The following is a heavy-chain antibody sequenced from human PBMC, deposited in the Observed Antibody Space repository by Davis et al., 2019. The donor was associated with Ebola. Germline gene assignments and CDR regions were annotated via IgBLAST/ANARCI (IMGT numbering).Heavy chain of an antibody. V-gene: IGHV3-30*02. CDR3: AKDSYEGPRYYYYMDV. J-gene: IGHJ6*03. Sequence: GESLKISCAASGFTFSSYSMNWVRQAPGKGLEWVAFIRYDGSNKYYADSVKGRFTISRDNSKNTLYLQMNSLRAEDTAVYYCAKDSYEGPRYYYYMDVWGKGTTVTVSS. CDR2: IRYDGSNK. D-gene: IGHD5-18*01. CDR1: GFTFSSYS.